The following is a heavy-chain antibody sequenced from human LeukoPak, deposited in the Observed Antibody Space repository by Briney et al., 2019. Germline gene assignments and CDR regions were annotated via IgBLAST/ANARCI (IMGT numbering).Heavy chain of an antibody. CDR2: ITANTRGSIT. CDR1: GFSFSTYV. V-gene: IGHV3-23*01. D-gene: IGHD2/OR15-2a*01. J-gene: IGHJ4*02. CDR3: ARGGYFSFDY. Sequence: PGGSLRLSCVTSGFSFSTYVMSWVRQAPGKGLEWVSGITANTRGSITYYADSVKGRFTISRDSSKDTLYLQMNSLRAEDTAVYFCARGGYFSFDYWGQGTLVTVSS.